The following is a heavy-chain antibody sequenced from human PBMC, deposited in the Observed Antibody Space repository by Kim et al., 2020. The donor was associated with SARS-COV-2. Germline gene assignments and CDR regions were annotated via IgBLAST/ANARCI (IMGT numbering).Heavy chain of an antibody. Sequence: GESLKISCKGSGFSFSSYWISWVRQMPGKGLEWMGRIGPSDSYTKYSPSFQGHVTFSADNSISTAYLQWSSLKASDTAMYYCARHTDYYGLDFWGQGVLVTVTS. J-gene: IGHJ4*02. CDR2: IGPSDSYT. V-gene: IGHV5-10-1*01. CDR3: ARHTDYYGLDF. CDR1: GFSFSSYW. D-gene: IGHD3-10*01.